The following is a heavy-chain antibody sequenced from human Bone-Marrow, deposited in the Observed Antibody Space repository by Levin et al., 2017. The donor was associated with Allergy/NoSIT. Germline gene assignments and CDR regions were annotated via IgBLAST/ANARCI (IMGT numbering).Heavy chain of an antibody. CDR1: GFAFEDFA. CDR3: ADGRYYDFWSGYFRF. V-gene: IGHV3-9*01. J-gene: IGHJ4*02. CDR2: VSWNSGTI. D-gene: IGHD3-3*01. Sequence: SCVVSGFAFEDFAMHWVRQAPGKGLEWVSGVSWNSGTIAYADSVKGRFTVSRDNAKNSLYLQMDSLRTEDTAFYYCADGRYYDFWSGYFRFWSQGSLVTVSS.